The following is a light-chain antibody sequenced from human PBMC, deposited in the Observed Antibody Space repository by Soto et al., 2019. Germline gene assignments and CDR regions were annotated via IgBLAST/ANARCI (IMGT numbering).Light chain of an antibody. V-gene: IGLV2-14*01. Sequence: QSALTQPASVSGSPGQSITISCTGTSSDVGGYDYVSWYQQYPGKAPKLMIYEVSNRPSGISHRFSGSKSGNTASLTISGLRAEDEADYYCSSYTRQYTPSYVFGTGTKLTVL. CDR1: SSDVGGYDY. CDR3: SSYTRQYTPSYV. J-gene: IGLJ1*01. CDR2: EVS.